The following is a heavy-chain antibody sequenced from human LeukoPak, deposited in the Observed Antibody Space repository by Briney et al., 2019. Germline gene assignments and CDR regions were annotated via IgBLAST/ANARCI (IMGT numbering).Heavy chain of an antibody. J-gene: IGHJ4*02. V-gene: IGHV3-23*01. Sequence: GGSLRLSCAASGFTFSTCAMGWVRQAPGKGLGWVSAISGSGGSTFYADSVKGRFTISRDNSKNTVYLQMSGLRAEDTALYCCAKAHCSPTSCSRIDYWGQGTLVTASS. D-gene: IGHD2-2*01. CDR2: ISGSGGST. CDR1: GFTFSTCA. CDR3: AKAHCSPTSCSRIDY.